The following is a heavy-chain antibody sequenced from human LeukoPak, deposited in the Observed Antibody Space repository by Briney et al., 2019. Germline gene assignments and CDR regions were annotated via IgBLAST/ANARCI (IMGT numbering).Heavy chain of an antibody. CDR2: IYTSGSP. J-gene: IGHJ3*02. CDR1: VRLMSRGNYH. V-gene: IGHV4-61*02. Sequence: SETQTLPCTVSVRLMSRGNYHGSWVRQPAGKGLEWNGRIYTSGSPNYHRSRRSRLTKSLDTSKNEFSQKLSSMPGPDTVLVFCARGAYYYGSGSYAFEIWGQRTMVTVSS. CDR3: ARGAYYYGSGSYAFEI. D-gene: IGHD3-10*01.